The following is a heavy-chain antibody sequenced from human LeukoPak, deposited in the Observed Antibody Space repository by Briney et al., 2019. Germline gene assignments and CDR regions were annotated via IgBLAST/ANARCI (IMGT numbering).Heavy chain of an antibody. V-gene: IGHV1-8*02. CDR3: ARRYFYSSSWYGQYYYYYMDV. J-gene: IGHJ6*03. CDR1: GYTFTSYY. Sequence: ASVKVSCKASGYTFTSYYMHWVRQAPGQGLEWMGWMNPNSGNTGYAQKFQGRVTMTRNTSISTAYMELSSLRSEDTAVYYCARRYFYSSSWYGQYYYYYMDVWGKGTTVTISS. D-gene: IGHD6-13*01. CDR2: MNPNSGNT.